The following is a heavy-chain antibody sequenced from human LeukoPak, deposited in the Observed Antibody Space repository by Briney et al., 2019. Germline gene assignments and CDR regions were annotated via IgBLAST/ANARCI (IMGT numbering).Heavy chain of an antibody. CDR2: ISYDGSNK. V-gene: IGHV3-30*04. CDR1: EFTFSSYA. J-gene: IGHJ2*01. CDR3: ARAPDRYFDL. Sequence: PGGSLRLSCAASEFTFSSYAIHWVRQAPGKGLEWVAAISYDGSNKYYADSVKGRFTISRDNSINTLYLQMNSLRAEDTAVYYCARAPDRYFDLWGRGTLVTVSS.